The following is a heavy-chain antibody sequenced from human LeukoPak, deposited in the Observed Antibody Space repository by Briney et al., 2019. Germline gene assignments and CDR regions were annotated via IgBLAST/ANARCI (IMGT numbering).Heavy chain of an antibody. J-gene: IGHJ4*02. V-gene: IGHV3-11*05. CDR2: ISSSSSYT. CDR1: GFTFSDYY. CDR3: ARDGHYDILTGYVVGYFDY. Sequence: GGSQRLSCAASGFTFSDYYMSWIRQAPGKGLEWVSYISSSSSYTNYADSVKGRFTISRDNAKNSLYLQMNSLRAEDTAVYYCARDGHYDILTGYVVGYFDYWGQGTLVTVSS. D-gene: IGHD3-9*01.